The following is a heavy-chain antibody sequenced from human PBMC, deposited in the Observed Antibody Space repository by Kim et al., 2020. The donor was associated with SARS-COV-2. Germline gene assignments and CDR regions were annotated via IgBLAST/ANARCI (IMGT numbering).Heavy chain of an antibody. CDR3: AKDHPLGYCSSTSCLEAY. Sequence: GGSLRLSCAASGFTFSSYAMSWVRQAPGKGLEWVSAISGSGGSTYYADSVKGRFTISRDNSKNTLYLQMNSLRAEDTAVYYCAKDHPLGYCSSTSCLEAYWGQGTLVTVSS. CDR2: ISGSGGST. CDR1: GFTFSSYA. D-gene: IGHD2-2*01. J-gene: IGHJ4*02. V-gene: IGHV3-23*01.